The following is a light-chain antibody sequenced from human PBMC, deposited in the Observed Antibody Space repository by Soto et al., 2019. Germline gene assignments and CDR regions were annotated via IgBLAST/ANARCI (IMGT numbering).Light chain of an antibody. CDR3: HQYGLSPPYT. CDR2: GAS. CDR1: QSVDRNY. Sequence: EIVLTPSPGTLSLSPGSIASLSCISSQSVDRNYLAWYQHKPGQAPRLLIYGASTRATGIPDRFSGSGSGTDFTLTISRLEPEDFAVYYCHQYGLSPPYTFGPGTKVDIK. J-gene: IGKJ3*01. V-gene: IGKV3-20*01.